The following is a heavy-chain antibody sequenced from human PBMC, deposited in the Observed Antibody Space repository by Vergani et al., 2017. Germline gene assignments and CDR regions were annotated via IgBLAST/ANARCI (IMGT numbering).Heavy chain of an antibody. V-gene: IGHV3-23*01. CDR3: ARSGYCSGGSCYPYYYYGMDV. J-gene: IGHJ6*02. CDR2: ISGSGGST. D-gene: IGHD2-15*01. CDR1: GFTFSSYA. Sequence: EVQLLESGGGLVQPGGSLRLSCAASGFTFSSYAMSWVRQAPGKGLEWVSAISGSGGSTYYADSVKGRFTISRDNSKNTLYLQMNSLRAEDTAVYYCARSGYCSGGSCYPYYYYGMDVWGQGTTVTVSS.